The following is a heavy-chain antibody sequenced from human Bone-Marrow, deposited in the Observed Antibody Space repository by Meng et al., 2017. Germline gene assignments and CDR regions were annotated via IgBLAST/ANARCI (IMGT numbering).Heavy chain of an antibody. CDR3: ARGAYYGSGSYECFDY. J-gene: IGHJ4*02. D-gene: IGHD3-10*01. CDR2: ISYDGSNK. V-gene: IGHV3-30*04. Sequence: GESLKISCAASGFTFSSYAMHWARQAPGKGLEWVAVISYDGSNKYYADSVKGRFTISRDNSKNTLYLQMNSLRAEDTAVYYCARGAYYGSGSYECFDYWGQGTLVTVSS. CDR1: GFTFSSYA.